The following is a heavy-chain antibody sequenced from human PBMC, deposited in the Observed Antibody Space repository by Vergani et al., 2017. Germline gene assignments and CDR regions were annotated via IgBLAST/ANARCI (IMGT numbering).Heavy chain of an antibody. V-gene: IGHV5-10-1*03. CDR1: GYSFTSYW. J-gene: IGHJ4*02. D-gene: IGHD5-24*01. CDR2: IDPSDSYT. Sequence: EVPLVQSGAEVKKPGESLRISCKGSGYSFTSYWIIWVRQMPGKGLEWMGRIDPSDSYTNYSPSFQGHVTISADKSISTAYLQWSSLKASDTAMYYCARRFYGDGYKDYFDYWGQGTLVTVSS. CDR3: ARRFYGDGYKDYFDY.